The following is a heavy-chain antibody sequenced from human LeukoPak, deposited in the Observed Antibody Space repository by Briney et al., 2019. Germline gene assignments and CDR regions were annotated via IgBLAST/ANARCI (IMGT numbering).Heavy chain of an antibody. Sequence: GGTLRLSCAASGFTFSSYGMSWVRQAPGKGLEWVSSITSSSSYIYYADSVKGRFTISRDNAKNSLYLQMNSLRAEDTAVYYCARHVVAVGFDYWGQGTLVTVSP. CDR1: GFTFSSYG. J-gene: IGHJ4*02. CDR3: ARHVVAVGFDY. V-gene: IGHV3-21*01. CDR2: ITSSSSYI. D-gene: IGHD3-22*01.